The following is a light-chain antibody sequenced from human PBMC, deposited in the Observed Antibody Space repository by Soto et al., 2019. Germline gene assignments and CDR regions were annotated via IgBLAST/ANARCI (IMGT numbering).Light chain of an antibody. J-gene: IGLJ2*01. CDR1: SADIGAFNY. CDR2: DVS. CDR3: SSYSPTSALV. V-gene: IGLV2-14*03. Sequence: QSALTQPASVSGSPGQSITISCAGTSADIGAFNYVSWYQHHPGKAPKLLIYDVSDRPSGVSTRFADSKSANTASLTLSGLQADDEGDYYCSSYSPTSALVFGGGTKLTVL.